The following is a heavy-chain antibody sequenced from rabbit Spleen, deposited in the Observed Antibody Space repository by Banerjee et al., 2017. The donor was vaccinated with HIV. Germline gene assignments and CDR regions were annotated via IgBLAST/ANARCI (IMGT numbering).Heavy chain of an antibody. CDR3: ARDLVGVIGWNLYL. Sequence: QSLEESGGDLVKPGASLTLTCKASGFSFSDRDVMCWVRQAPGKGLQWIACINASTGKPVYATWASGRFTISRTSSTTVTLRMTSLTAADRATYFCARDLVGVIGWNLYLWGQGTLVTVS. V-gene: IGHV1S40*01. J-gene: IGHJ3*01. D-gene: IGHD2-1*01. CDR2: INASTGKP. CDR1: GFSFSDRDV.